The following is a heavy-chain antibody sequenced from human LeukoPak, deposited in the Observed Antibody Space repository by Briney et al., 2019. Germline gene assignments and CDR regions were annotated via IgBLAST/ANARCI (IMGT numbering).Heavy chain of an antibody. V-gene: IGHV3-23*01. CDR1: GFTFASDA. CDR2: ITGSGGST. CDR3: VSLLNGYGPG. Sequence: PRRSLRLASAPSGFTFASDALSRVRQAPGKGLEWVSTITGSGGSTYYADSVKGRFTISRDNSQHALYLQMTRLRAEDTAVYYGVSLLNGYGPGGGQGPRVPVSS. D-gene: IGHD5-18*01. J-gene: IGHJ4*02.